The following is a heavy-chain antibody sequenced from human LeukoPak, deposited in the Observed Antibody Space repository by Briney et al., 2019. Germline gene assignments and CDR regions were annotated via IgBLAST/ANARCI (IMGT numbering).Heavy chain of an antibody. D-gene: IGHD3-3*01. CDR3: ARANYDFWSGYYPHYFDY. V-gene: IGHV4-4*09. J-gene: IGHJ4*02. CDR1: GVSISSYY. Sequence: SETLSLTCTVSGVSISSYYWSWIRQPPGKGLEWIGYIYTSGSTNYNPSLKSRVTISVDTSKNQFSLKLSSVTAADAAVYYCARANYDFWSGYYPHYFDYWGQGTLVTVSS. CDR2: IYTSGST.